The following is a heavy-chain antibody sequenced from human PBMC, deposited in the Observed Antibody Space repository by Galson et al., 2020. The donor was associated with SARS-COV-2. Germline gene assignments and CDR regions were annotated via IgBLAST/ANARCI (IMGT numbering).Heavy chain of an antibody. V-gene: IGHV3-7*01. CDR3: AREQWGSYYYGMDV. CDR2: IKQDGSER. CDR1: GFTFSSYW. J-gene: IGHJ6*02. D-gene: IGHD6-19*01. Sequence: GSLRLSCAASGFTFSSYWMNWVRQAPGEGLEWVASIKQDGSERFCADSVEGRFTISRDNAKNSLYLQMNSLRAEDTAVYYCAREQWGSYYYGMDVWGQGTTATVSS.